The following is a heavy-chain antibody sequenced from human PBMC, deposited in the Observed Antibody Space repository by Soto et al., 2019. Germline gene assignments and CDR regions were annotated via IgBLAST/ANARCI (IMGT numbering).Heavy chain of an antibody. CDR2: IRSKVNTYAT. Sequence: GGSLRLSCAASGFIFTDSAIHWVRQASGKGLEWVGRIRSKVNTYATLYAASVKGRFTISRDDSMNTTYLQMNNLKTEDTAVYYCTRRRDWTAMDPLDYWGQGTLVTVS. CDR1: GFIFTDSA. CDR3: TRRRDWTAMDPLDY. J-gene: IGHJ4*02. V-gene: IGHV3-73*01. D-gene: IGHD5-18*01.